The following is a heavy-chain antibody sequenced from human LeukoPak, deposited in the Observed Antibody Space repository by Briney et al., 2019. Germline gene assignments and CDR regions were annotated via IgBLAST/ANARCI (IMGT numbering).Heavy chain of an antibody. J-gene: IGHJ6*03. D-gene: IGHD6-13*01. Sequence: GGSLRLSCAVPGLTFSTYCWNWIRQAPGKGLEWVSSISSSSSYIYYADSVKGRFTISRDNAKNSLYLQMNSLRAEDTAVYYCAIYLEAPPGRDYYDYLDVWGKGTTVTVSS. V-gene: IGHV3-21*01. CDR2: ISSSSSYI. CDR1: GLTFSTYC. CDR3: AIYLEAPPGRDYYDYLDV.